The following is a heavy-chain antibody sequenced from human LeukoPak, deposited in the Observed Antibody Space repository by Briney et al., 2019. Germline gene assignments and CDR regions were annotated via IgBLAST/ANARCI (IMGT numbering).Heavy chain of an antibody. CDR2: INPNSGGT. D-gene: IGHD6-13*01. J-gene: IGHJ4*02. CDR1: GYTFTGYY. CDR3: ARVLAAAGTSYY. Sequence: ASVKVSCKASGYTFTGYYMHWVRQAPGQGLEWMGWINPNSGGTNYAQKFQGRVTMTRDTSISTAYMELSRLRSDDTAVYYCARVLAAAGTSYYWGQGTQVTVSS. V-gene: IGHV1-2*02.